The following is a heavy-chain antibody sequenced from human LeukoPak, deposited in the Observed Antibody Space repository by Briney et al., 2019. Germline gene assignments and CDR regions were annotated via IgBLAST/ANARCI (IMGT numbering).Heavy chain of an antibody. Sequence: PSETLSLTCAVSGGSISSSNWWSWVRQPPGKGLEWIGEIYHSGSTNYNPSLKSRVTISVDKSKNQFSLKLSSVTAADTAVYYCARDRNSGSRGFDYWGQGTLVTVSS. V-gene: IGHV4-4*02. CDR3: ARDRNSGSRGFDY. CDR1: GGSISSSNW. D-gene: IGHD1-26*01. CDR2: IYHSGST. J-gene: IGHJ4*02.